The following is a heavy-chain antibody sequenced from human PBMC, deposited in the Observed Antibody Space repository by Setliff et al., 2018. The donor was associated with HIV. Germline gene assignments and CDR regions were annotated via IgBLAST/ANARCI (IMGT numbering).Heavy chain of an antibody. CDR2: IYPDDSDT. Sequence: GESLKISCKSSGYTFTNYWIGWVRQIPGKGLEWMGIIYPDDSDTTYSPSFQGQVTISADKSISAAYLQWSSLKASDTAIYFCATLGADYGDDDGASLPHFDYWGQGTLVTVS. D-gene: IGHD4-17*01. CDR1: GYTFTNYW. CDR3: ATLGADYGDDDGASLPHFDY. V-gene: IGHV5-51*01. J-gene: IGHJ4*02.